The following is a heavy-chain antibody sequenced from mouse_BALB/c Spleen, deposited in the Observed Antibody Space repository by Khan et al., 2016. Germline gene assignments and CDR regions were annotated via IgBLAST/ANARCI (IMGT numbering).Heavy chain of an antibody. D-gene: IGHD2-1*01. J-gene: IGHJ2*01. CDR2: TRSGCYN. CDR3: TRDYYGNPFDY. CDR1: GFIFSSYA. Sequence: EVELVESGGGLMKPGESLKISCAASGFIFSSYAMSWVRQNPAKRLEWVASTRSGCYNYYPDSMRGLVTMYRDNTGNILYLKVRNMTAEDTAKYYSTRDYYGNPFDYWGQGTTLTVSS. V-gene: IGHV5-6-5*01.